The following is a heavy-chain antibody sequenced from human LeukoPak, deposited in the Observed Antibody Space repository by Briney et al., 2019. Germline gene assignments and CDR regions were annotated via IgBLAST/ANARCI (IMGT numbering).Heavy chain of an antibody. D-gene: IGHD1-20*01. J-gene: IGHJ5*02. Sequence: SETLSLTCTVSGGSISNYYWTWIRQPPGKGLEWIGYIYYSGSTNYNPSLKSRFTISLDTSRNQFSLRLSSVTAADTAVYYCARCNWKHGWFDPWGQGTLLTVSS. CDR1: GGSISNYY. V-gene: IGHV4-59*01. CDR3: ARCNWKHGWFDP. CDR2: IYYSGST.